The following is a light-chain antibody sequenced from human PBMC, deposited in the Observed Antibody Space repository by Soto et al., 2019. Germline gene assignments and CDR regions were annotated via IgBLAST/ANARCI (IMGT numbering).Light chain of an antibody. CDR3: QQYNQWPPWT. CDR1: QTISSTY. J-gene: IGKJ1*01. V-gene: IGKV3D-15*01. CDR2: ATS. Sequence: EIVLTQSPGTLSLSPGDRATLSCRASQTISSTYLAWYQQKPGQAPRLLIYATSTRATGIPDRFSGSGSGTEFTLTISSLQSEDSAFYYCQQYNQWPPWTFGQGTKVDNK.